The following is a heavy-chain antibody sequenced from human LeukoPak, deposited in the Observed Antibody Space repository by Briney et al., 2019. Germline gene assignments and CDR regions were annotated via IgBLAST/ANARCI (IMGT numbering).Heavy chain of an antibody. J-gene: IGHJ4*02. CDR1: GYTFTNFG. D-gene: IGHD6-19*01. V-gene: IGHV1-18*01. CDR3: ARERSGWFFSN. Sequence: ASVKVSCKASGYTFTNFGISWVRQAPGQGLEWMGWISVYNGNTNYAQKLQGRVTMTTDTSTSTAYMDLRSLRSDDTAVYYCARERSGWFFSNWGQGTLVTVSS. CDR2: ISVYNGNT.